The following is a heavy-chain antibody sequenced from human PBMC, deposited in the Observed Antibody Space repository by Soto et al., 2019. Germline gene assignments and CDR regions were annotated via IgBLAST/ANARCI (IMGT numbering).Heavy chain of an antibody. CDR1: GITLSNYA. CDR2: ISGSGGST. Sequence: EVQLLESGGGLVPPGGFLRLSCAASGITLSNYAINWVRQAPGKGLEWVSAISGSGGSTYYAGSVKGRFTIARDNSKNTVFLEINSLRAEDTALYYCAKVPASSLTASRPFDQWGQGTLVNVSS. V-gene: IGHV3-23*01. D-gene: IGHD5-18*01. CDR3: AKVPASSLTASRPFDQ. J-gene: IGHJ4*02.